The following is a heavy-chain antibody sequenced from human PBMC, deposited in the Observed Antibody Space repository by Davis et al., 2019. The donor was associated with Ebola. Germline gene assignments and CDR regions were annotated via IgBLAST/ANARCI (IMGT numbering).Heavy chain of an antibody. D-gene: IGHD2-21*02. CDR1: GGSVSSGSYY. Sequence: PSETLSLTCTVSGGSVSSGSYYWSWIRQPPGKGLEWIGYIYYSGSTNYNPSLKSRVTISVDTSKNQFSLKLSSVTAADTAVYYCARECRGGDCLLGAFDIWGQGTMGTVSS. V-gene: IGHV4-61*01. J-gene: IGHJ3*02. CDR2: IYYSGST. CDR3: ARECRGGDCLLGAFDI.